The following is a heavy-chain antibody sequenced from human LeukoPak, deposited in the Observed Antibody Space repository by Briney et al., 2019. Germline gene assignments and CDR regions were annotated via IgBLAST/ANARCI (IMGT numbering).Heavy chain of an antibody. CDR2: FDPEDGET. V-gene: IGHV1-24*01. D-gene: IGHD6-19*01. J-gene: IGHJ4*02. CDR3: ATDGYSSGWFEADY. Sequence: GASVKVSCKVSGYTLTELSMHWVRQAPGKGLEWMGGFDPEDGETIYAQKFQGRVTMTEDTSTDTAYMELSSLRSEDTAVYYCATDGYSSGWFEADYWGQGTLVTISS. CDR1: GYTLTELS.